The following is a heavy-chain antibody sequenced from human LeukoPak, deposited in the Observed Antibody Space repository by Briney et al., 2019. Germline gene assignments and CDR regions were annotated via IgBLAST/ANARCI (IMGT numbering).Heavy chain of an antibody. J-gene: IGHJ4*02. CDR2: SHPSGTT. Sequence: SETLSLTCVVSGFSISSGYYWGWIRQPPGRGLEWIVNSHPSGTTFYNSSLESRVAMSIDTSKNQFSLKLVSVTAADTAVYYRAREAERRIVNWGQGTLVTVSS. CDR1: GFSISSGYY. CDR3: AREAERRIVN. D-gene: IGHD1-1*01. V-gene: IGHV4-38-2*02.